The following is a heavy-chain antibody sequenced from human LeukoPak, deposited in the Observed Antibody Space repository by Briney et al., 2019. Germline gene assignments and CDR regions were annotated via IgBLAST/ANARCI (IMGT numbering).Heavy chain of an antibody. D-gene: IGHD4-23*01. CDR1: GGPFSSYA. CDR2: IIPIFGTA. CDR3: ARDHDYGGNLDY. J-gene: IGHJ4*02. Sequence: SVKVSCKASGGPFSSYAISWVRQAPGQGLEWMGRIIPIFGTANYAQKFQGRVTITTDESTSTAYMELSSLRSEDTAVYYCARDHDYGGNLDYWGQGTLVTVSS. V-gene: IGHV1-69*05.